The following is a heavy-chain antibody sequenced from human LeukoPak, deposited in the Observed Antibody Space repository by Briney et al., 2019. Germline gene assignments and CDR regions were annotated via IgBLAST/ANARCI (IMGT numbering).Heavy chain of an antibody. D-gene: IGHD3-3*01. CDR2: ISYDGNKR. J-gene: IGHJ6*03. V-gene: IGHV3-30*01. Sequence: GGSLRLSCTASGFTSSSYAMHWVRQAPGEGLEWVATISYDGNKRFYADSVKGRFTFSRDNSKDTQYLQMNSLRREDTAVYYCARLNLGRSTYDYWSDLNLDVWGKGTTVTVSS. CDR3: ARLNLGRSTYDYWSDLNLDV. CDR1: GFTSSSYA.